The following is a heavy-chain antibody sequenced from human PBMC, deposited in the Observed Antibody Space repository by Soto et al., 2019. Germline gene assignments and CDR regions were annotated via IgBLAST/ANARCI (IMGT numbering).Heavy chain of an antibody. V-gene: IGHV3-23*01. J-gene: IGHJ4*02. CDR3: AKLKRGDCYWGTFDY. CDR1: GFTFSSYA. Sequence: EVQLLESGGGLVQPGGSLRLSCAASGFTFSSYAMSWVRQAPGKGLEWVSALSGSGGSTYYADSVKGRFTISRDNSKNTLYLQMNSLRAEDTAVYYCAKLKRGDCYWGTFDYWGQVTLVTVSS. D-gene: IGHD2-21*02. CDR2: LSGSGGST.